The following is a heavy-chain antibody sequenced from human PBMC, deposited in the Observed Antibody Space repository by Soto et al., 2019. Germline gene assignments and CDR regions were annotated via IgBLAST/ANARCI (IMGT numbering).Heavy chain of an antibody. CDR3: SRLPRFPFYYKGF. V-gene: IGHV3-33*03. D-gene: IGHD3-16*01. Sequence: PGGSLRLSCAAAGFFFSSYGMHWVRQAPGKGLEWVAIIWYDGSKKYYADSVKGRFTIPRDNTKNTLYLQMNSLRAEDTAVYYFSRLPRFPFYYKGFRGKGTSVTVS. CDR2: IWYDGSKK. CDR1: GFFFSSYG. J-gene: IGHJ6*03.